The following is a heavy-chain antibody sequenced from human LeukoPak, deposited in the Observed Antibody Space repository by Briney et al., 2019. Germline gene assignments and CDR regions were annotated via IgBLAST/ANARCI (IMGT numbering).Heavy chain of an antibody. J-gene: IGHJ4*02. D-gene: IGHD1-26*01. Sequence: ASAKVSFKASGSTLTSYGISWVRQAPGQGVEWMGWISAYNGNTNYSQKLQGRVTMTTDTSTSTAYMELRSLRSDDTAVYYCARTFPVGANGYWGQGTLVTVSS. CDR2: ISAYNGNT. CDR3: ARTFPVGANGY. V-gene: IGHV1-18*01. CDR1: GSTLTSYG.